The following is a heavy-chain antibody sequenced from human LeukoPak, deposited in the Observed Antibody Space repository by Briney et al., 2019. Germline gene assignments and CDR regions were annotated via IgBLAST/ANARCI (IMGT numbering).Heavy chain of an antibody. V-gene: IGHV3-74*01. CDR1: GFTFSSYW. Sequence: GGSLRLSCAASGFTFSSYWMHWVRQAPGKGLVWVSRIKSDGSSTSYADSVKGRFTISRDNVKNTLYLQTNSLRAEDTAVYYCARDSAMVRGVILGYWGQGTLVTVSS. J-gene: IGHJ4*02. D-gene: IGHD3-10*01. CDR3: ARDSAMVRGVILGY. CDR2: IKSDGSST.